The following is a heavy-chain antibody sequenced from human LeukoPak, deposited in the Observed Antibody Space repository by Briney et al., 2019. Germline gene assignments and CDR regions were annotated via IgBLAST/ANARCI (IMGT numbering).Heavy chain of an antibody. D-gene: IGHD3-22*01. V-gene: IGHV1-46*01. CDR1: GYTFTSYY. CDR3: ARDLKSYYDSSGYLDY. CDR2: INPSGGST. J-gene: IGHJ4*02. Sequence: ASVTVSFMASGYTFTSYYMHWVRQAPGQGLEWMGIINPSGGSTSYAQKFQGRVTMTRDMSTSKVYMELSSLRSEDTAVYYCARDLKSYYDSSGYLDYWGQGTLVTVSS.